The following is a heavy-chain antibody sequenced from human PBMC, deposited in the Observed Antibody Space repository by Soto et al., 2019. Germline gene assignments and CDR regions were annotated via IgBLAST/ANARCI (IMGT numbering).Heavy chain of an antibody. CDR2: IKQDGSEK. CDR1: GFTFSSYW. Sequence: PGGSLRLSCAASGFTFSSYWMSWVRQAPGKGLEWVANIKQDGSEKYYVDSVKGRFTISRDNAKNSLYLQMNSLRAEDTAMYYCARGNLLRYFEWLHNYNWFDPWGQGILVSVS. V-gene: IGHV3-7*05. D-gene: IGHD3-9*01. CDR3: ARGNLLRYFEWLHNYNWFDP. J-gene: IGHJ5*02.